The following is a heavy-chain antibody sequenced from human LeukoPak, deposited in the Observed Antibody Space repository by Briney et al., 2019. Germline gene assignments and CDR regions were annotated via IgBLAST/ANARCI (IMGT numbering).Heavy chain of an antibody. CDR1: GGSISSSSYY. CDR3: ARDSGWYPGYFDY. V-gene: IGHV4-39*07. Sequence: SETLSLTCTVSGGSISSSSYYWGWIRQPPGKGLEWIGSIYYSGSTYYNPSLKSRVTISVDTSKNQFSLKLSSVTAADTAVYYCARDSGWYPGYFDYWGQGTLVTVSS. J-gene: IGHJ4*02. CDR2: IYYSGST. D-gene: IGHD6-19*01.